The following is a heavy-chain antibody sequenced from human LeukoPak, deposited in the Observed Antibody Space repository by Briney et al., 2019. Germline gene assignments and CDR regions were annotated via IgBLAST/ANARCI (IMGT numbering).Heavy chain of an antibody. CDR2: ISYDGSNK. Sequence: GGSLRLSCAAAGFTFSSYAMHWVRQAPGKGLEGVAVISYDGSNKYYADSVKGRFTISRDNSKNALYLQMNSLRAEDTAVYYCARGPDYGDYVYWGQGTLVTVSS. D-gene: IGHD4-17*01. CDR3: ARGPDYGDYVY. V-gene: IGHV3-30*04. CDR1: GFTFSSYA. J-gene: IGHJ4*02.